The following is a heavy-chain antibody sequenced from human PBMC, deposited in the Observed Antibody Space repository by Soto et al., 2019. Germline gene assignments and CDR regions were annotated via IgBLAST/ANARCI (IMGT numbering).Heavy chain of an antibody. CDR2: FYPGDSDT. CDR1: GYYFPSYW. Sequence: XESLKISCKGSGYYFPSYWIGWVRQMPGKGLEWMGIFYPGDSDTRYSPSFQGQVTISADRSISTAYLQWSSLKPSDTAMYYCAGQGNGAEGFDYWGHGTLVTVSS. J-gene: IGHJ4*01. D-gene: IGHD4-17*01. V-gene: IGHV5-51*01. CDR3: AGQGNGAEGFDY.